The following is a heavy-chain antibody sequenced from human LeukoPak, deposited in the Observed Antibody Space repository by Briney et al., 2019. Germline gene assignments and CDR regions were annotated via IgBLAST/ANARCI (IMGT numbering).Heavy chain of an antibody. CDR3: ASNPGFLGYCSSSSCYFDY. J-gene: IGHJ4*02. V-gene: IGHV1-69*13. Sequence: VASVKVSCKASGGTFSSYAISWARQAPGQGLEWMGGIIPIFGTAKYAQKFQGRVTITADESTSTAYMELSSLRSEDTAVYYCASNPGFLGYCSSSSCYFDYWGQGTLVTVPS. D-gene: IGHD2-2*01. CDR1: GGTFSSYA. CDR2: IIPIFGTA.